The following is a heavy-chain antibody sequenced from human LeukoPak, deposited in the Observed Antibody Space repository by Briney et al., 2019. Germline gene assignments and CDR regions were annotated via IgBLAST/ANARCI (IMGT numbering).Heavy chain of an antibody. CDR2: ISYDGSNK. D-gene: IGHD1-26*01. CDR3: ARLSIVGATTYYFDY. V-gene: IGHV3-30-3*01. CDR1: GFTFSSYA. J-gene: IGHJ4*02. Sequence: GGSLRLSCAASGFTFSSYAMHWVRRAPGKGLEWVAVISYDGSNKYYADSVKGRFTISRDNSKNTLYLQMNSLTAEDTAVYYCARLSIVGATTYYFDYWGQGTLVTVSS.